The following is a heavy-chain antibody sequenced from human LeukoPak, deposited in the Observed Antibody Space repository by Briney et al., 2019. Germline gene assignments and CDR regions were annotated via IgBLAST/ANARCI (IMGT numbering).Heavy chain of an antibody. V-gene: IGHV4-61*08. Sequence: PSETLSLTCTVSGVSVSSGAYYWSWIRQPPGKALEWIGYIYYSGSTNYNPSLKSRVTISIDTSKNQFSLKLNSVTPADTAVYYCARDSAYSSSWYDYWGQGTLVTVSS. CDR2: IYYSGST. CDR1: GVSVSSGAYY. CDR3: ARDSAYSSSWYDY. J-gene: IGHJ4*02. D-gene: IGHD6-13*01.